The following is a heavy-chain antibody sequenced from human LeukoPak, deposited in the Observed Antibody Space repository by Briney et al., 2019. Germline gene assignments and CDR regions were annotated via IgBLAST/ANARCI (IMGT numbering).Heavy chain of an antibody. CDR1: GGSISGYY. CDR3: ARGDRDLGY. CDR2: IYTSETT. V-gene: IGHV4-4*07. D-gene: IGHD3-22*01. J-gene: IGHJ4*02. Sequence: PSETLSLTCTVSGGSISGYYWTWIRQPAGRRLEWIGRIYTSETTHYNPSLKSRVTMSLDTSKNQFSLKLTSVTAADTAVYYYARGDRDLGYWGQGALVTVSS.